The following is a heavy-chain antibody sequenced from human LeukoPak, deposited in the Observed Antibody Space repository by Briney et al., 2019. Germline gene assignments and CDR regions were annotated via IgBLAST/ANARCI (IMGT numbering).Heavy chain of an antibody. Sequence: GGSLRLSCAASGFTFSSYWMHWVRQAPGKGLVWVSRINSDGSRTSYADSVKGRFTISRDNAKNTLYLQMNSLRAEDTAVYYCARVGARLGAFDIWGQGTMVTVSS. CDR3: ARVGARLGAFDI. D-gene: IGHD6-25*01. V-gene: IGHV3-74*01. J-gene: IGHJ3*02. CDR2: INSDGSRT. CDR1: GFTFSSYW.